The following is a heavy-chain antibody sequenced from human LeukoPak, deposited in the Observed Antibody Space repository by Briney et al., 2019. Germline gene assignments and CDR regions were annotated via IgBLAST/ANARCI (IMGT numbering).Heavy chain of an antibody. CDR1: GYSFTSYG. CDR2: SNPYNGNT. J-gene: IGHJ4*02. V-gene: IGHV1-18*01. Sequence: ASVTVPCKASGYSFTSYGISWVRQAPGQGLEWVGWSNPYNGNTNYGQKFRGRVSMTTDTSTYTAFMELMSLTSDDTAVYYCARTAVVVVPLFDYWGQGTLVTVSS. D-gene: IGHD2-15*01. CDR3: ARTAVVVVPLFDY.